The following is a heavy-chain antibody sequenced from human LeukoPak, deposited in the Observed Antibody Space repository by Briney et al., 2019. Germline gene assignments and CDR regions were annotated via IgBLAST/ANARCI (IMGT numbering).Heavy chain of an antibody. D-gene: IGHD2-2*01. CDR2: ISWNSGSI. CDR3: AKDRLLTSYDAFDI. Sequence: GGSLRLSCAASGFTFDDYAMPWVRQAPGKGLEWVSDISWNSGSIGYADSVKGRFTISRDNAKNSLYLQMNSLRAEDTALYYCAKDRLLTSYDAFDIWGQGTMVTVSS. V-gene: IGHV3-9*01. CDR1: GFTFDDYA. J-gene: IGHJ3*02.